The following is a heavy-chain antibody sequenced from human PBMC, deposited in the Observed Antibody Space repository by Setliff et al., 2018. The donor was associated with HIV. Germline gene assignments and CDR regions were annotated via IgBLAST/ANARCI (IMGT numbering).Heavy chain of an antibody. V-gene: IGHV3-15*01. CDR1: GFTFAAAW. J-gene: IGHJ4*02. CDR2: IKSRSAGGTT. D-gene: IGHD1-26*01. Sequence: LSLSCAGSGFTFAAAWISWVRRAPGRGLEWVGRIKSRSAGGTTDYAAPVRGRFTISRDDSRDTLFLQMTSLKTEDTAVYYCVRDSGYYSLDFWGQGTLVTVS. CDR3: VRDSGYYSLDF.